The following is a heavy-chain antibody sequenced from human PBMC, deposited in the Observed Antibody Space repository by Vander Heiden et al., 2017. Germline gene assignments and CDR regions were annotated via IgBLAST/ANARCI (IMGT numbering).Heavy chain of an antibody. CDR2: IYYSGST. J-gene: IGHJ4*02. CDR1: GGSISSGGYY. CDR3: ALGGYYDILTGPFDY. V-gene: IGHV4-31*03. D-gene: IGHD3-9*01. Sequence: QVQLQESGPGLVKPSQTLSLTCTVSGGSISSGGYYWSWIRQHPGKGLEWIGYIYYSGSTSYNPSLKSRVTISVDTSKNQFSLKLSSVTAADTAVYYCALGGYYDILTGPFDYWGQGTLVTVSS.